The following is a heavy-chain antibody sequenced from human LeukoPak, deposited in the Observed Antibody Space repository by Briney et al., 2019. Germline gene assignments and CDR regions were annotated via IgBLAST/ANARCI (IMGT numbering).Heavy chain of an antibody. D-gene: IGHD3-16*01. CDR1: GGSFSGYY. CDR3: ARDRGRGADY. Sequence: PSKTLSLTCAVYGGSFSGYYWSWIRQPPGKGLEWIGEINHSGSTNYNPSLKSRVTISVDTSKNQFSLKLSSVTAADTAVYYCARDRGRGADYWGQGTLVTVSS. CDR2: INHSGST. V-gene: IGHV4-34*01. J-gene: IGHJ4*02.